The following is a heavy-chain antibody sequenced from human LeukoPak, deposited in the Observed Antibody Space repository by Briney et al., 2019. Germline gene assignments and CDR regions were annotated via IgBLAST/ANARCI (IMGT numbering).Heavy chain of an antibody. J-gene: IGHJ3*02. CDR2: IKQDGSEK. V-gene: IGHV3-7*01. CDR3: ARNYYDSSGYPRGDDAFDI. CDR1: GFTFSSYW. Sequence: GGSLRLSCAASGFTFSSYWMSWVRQAPGKGLEWVANIKQDGSEKYYVDSVKGRFTISRDNAKNSLYLQMNSLRAEDTAVYYCARNYYDSSGYPRGDDAFDIWGQGTMVTVSS. D-gene: IGHD3-22*01.